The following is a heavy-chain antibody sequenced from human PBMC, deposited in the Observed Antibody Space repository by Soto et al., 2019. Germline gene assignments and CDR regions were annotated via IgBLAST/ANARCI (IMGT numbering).Heavy chain of an antibody. CDR3: AKDLHGSGWPVDQ. J-gene: IGHJ4*02. CDR2: LISRGESP. CDR1: GVTFSTQA. D-gene: IGHD6-19*01. Sequence: EVQLLESRRGLVQPGGSRRVSCSAAGVTFSTQAMAWVRQAPGQGLEWASALISRGESPDYADSVKGRFTISRDNSKNTLYLQMNSVRADDTAVYYCAKDLHGSGWPVDQWGQGTVVTVSS. V-gene: IGHV3-23*01.